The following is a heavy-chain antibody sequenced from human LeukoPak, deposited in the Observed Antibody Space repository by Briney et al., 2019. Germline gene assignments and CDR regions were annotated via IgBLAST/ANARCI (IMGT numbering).Heavy chain of an antibody. CDR1: GFRLSRHA. J-gene: IGHJ3*02. D-gene: IGHD6-19*01. V-gene: IGHV3-23*01. Sequence: GGPQRLSCAASGFRLSRHAMSWVRQAPGKGLEWVSDNSGRGGSTFYADSVKGRLTLSRDNSKNTLYVQMNSLRGEDTAVYYCAKCRAFSSAGPGIAFDIWGQGTMVTVSS. CDR2: NSGRGGST. CDR3: AKCRAFSSAGPGIAFDI.